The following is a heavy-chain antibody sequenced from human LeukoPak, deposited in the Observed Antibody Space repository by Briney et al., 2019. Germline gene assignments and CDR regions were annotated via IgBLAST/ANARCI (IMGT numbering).Heavy chain of an antibody. CDR1: GGSISSYY. CDR3: ARGPYDFWSGYRKFDY. J-gene: IGHJ4*02. CDR2: IETSGNT. V-gene: IGHV4-4*07. D-gene: IGHD3-3*01. Sequence: PSETLSLTCTVSGGSISSYYWSWIRQPAGKGLEWIGRIETSGNTNYKPSLKSRVTMSVDTSKNQFSLKLSSVTAADTAVYYCARGPYDFWSGYRKFDYWGQGTLVTVSS.